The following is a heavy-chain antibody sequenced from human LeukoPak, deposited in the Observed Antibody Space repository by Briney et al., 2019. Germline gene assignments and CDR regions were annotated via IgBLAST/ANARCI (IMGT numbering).Heavy chain of an antibody. CDR1: GFTFSSYS. CDR3: ARGRPHGNDY. D-gene: IGHD4-23*01. CDR2: ISSSSSYI. Sequence: GGSLRLSCAASGFTFSSYSMYWVRQAPGKGLEWVSSISSSSSYIYYADSVKGRFTISRDNAKNSLYLQMNSLRVEDTAVYYCARGRPHGNDYWGQGTLVTVSS. J-gene: IGHJ4*02. V-gene: IGHV3-21*01.